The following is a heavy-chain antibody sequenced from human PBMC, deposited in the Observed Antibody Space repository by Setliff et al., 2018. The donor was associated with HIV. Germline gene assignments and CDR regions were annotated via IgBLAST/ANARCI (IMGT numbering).Heavy chain of an antibody. V-gene: IGHV1-69*13. CDR2: IIPMYGPA. J-gene: IGHJ4*02. Sequence: PSVKVSCKASGVTFSNCSISWVRQAPGQGFEWMGGIIPMYGPAHYAQKFQGRVTITADESTTTAYMELNSLTSEDTALYYCARVGFSSRHTGYFFDSWGQGTLVTVSS. CDR3: ARVGFSSRHTGYFFDS. D-gene: IGHD5-18*01. CDR1: GVTFSNCS.